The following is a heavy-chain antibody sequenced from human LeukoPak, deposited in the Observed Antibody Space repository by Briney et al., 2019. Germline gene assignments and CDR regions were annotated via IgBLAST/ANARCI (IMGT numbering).Heavy chain of an antibody. CDR2: IYSGGST. J-gene: IGHJ5*02. CDR3: ARGEGDGYNPPNTWFGP. CDR1: GFTVSSNY. Sequence: PGGSLRLSCAASGFTVSSNYMSWVRQAPGKGLECVSLIYSGGSTYYADSVKGRFTISRDSSKNTLYLQMNSLRTEDTAVYYCARGEGDGYNPPNTWFGPWGQGTLVTVSS. V-gene: IGHV3-66*01. D-gene: IGHD5-24*01.